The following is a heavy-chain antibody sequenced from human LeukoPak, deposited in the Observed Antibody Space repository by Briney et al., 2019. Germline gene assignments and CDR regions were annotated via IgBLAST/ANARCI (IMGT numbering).Heavy chain of an antibody. CDR2: IRTKAYGGTT. Sequence: GGSLRLSCTASGFTFGDYAMSWVRQAPGKGLEWVGFIRTKAYGGTTEYAASVKGRFTISRDDSKSIVYLQMNSLKTEDTAVYYCARELSGSYYDFDYRGQGTLVTVSS. CDR1: GFTFGDYA. D-gene: IGHD1-26*01. CDR3: ARELSGSYYDFDY. J-gene: IGHJ4*02. V-gene: IGHV3-49*04.